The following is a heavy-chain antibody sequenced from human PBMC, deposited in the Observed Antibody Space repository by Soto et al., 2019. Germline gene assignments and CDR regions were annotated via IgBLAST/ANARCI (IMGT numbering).Heavy chain of an antibody. V-gene: IGHV1-46*01. J-gene: IGHJ6*02. CDR3: ARDGAGIAAAGTHVWFVL. CDR2: INPSGGST. Sequence: ASVKVSCKASGYTFTSYYMHWVRQAPGQGLEWMGIINPSGGSTSYAQKFQGRVTMTRDTSTSTVYMELSSLRSEDTAVYYCARDGAGIAAAGTHVWFVLWGQGTTVTVSS. D-gene: IGHD6-13*01. CDR1: GYTFTSYY.